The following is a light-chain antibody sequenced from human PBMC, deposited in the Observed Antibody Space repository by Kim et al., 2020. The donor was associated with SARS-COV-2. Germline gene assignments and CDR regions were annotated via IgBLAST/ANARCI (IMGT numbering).Light chain of an antibody. J-gene: IGKJ2*01. CDR2: TAS. CDR1: QSVSDL. Sequence: SASIGDRGTITCRASQSVSDLLAWYQQKPGKAPKLLIYTASTLQNGVPSRFSGSGSGTEFTLTISSLQPDDFATYYCQQYNSYSYTFGQGTKLEI. CDR3: QQYNSYSYT. V-gene: IGKV1-5*03.